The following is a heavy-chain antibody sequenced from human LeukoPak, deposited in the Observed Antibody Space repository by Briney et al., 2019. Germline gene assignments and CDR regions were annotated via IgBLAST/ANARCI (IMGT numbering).Heavy chain of an antibody. J-gene: IGHJ4*02. CDR3: ARGGYGDYFDY. CDR1: GGSVSSGSYY. V-gene: IGHV4-61*01. D-gene: IGHD4-17*01. Sequence: PSETLSLTCTVSGGSVSSGSYYWSWIRQPPGKGLEWIGYIYYSGSTNYNPSLKSRVTISVDTSKNQFSLKLSSVTAADTAVYYYARGGYGDYFDYWGQGTLVTVSS. CDR2: IYYSGST.